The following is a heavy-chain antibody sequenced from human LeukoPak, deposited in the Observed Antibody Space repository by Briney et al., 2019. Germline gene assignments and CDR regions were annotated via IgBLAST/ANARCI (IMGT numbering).Heavy chain of an antibody. CDR3: ARLGDGDNLRYFDY. CDR1: GDSISGNY. J-gene: IGHJ4*02. CDR2: TYYSGST. D-gene: IGHD5-24*01. Sequence: SETLSLTCTVSGDSISGNYWTWIRQPPGKGLEWIGYTYYSGSTNYNASLKSRVTIPVDTSKNQFSLKLSSVTAADTAVYYCARLGDGDNLRYFDYWGQGTLVTVSS. V-gene: IGHV4-59*08.